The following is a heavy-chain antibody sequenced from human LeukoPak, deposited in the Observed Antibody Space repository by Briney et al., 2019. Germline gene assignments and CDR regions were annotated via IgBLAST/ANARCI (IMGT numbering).Heavy chain of an antibody. Sequence: SETRSLACTVAAGSLSSNYCSWIRQPPGKGLEWIGNIYDTGTTNYNPSLKSRVTVSVDTAKNQVSLKLSSVTAADTALYYCARERDYFEPWGQGTLVTVSS. CDR1: AGSLSSNY. D-gene: IGHD4-11*01. J-gene: IGHJ5*02. CDR2: IYDTGTT. CDR3: ARERDYFEP. V-gene: IGHV4-59*01.